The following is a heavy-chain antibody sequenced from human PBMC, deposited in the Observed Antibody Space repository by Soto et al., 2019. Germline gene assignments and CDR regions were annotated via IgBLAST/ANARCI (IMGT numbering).Heavy chain of an antibody. J-gene: IGHJ6*02. Sequence: SVKVSCKASGGTFSSYAISWVRQAPGHGLEWMGGIIPIFGTANYAQKFQGRVTITADESTSTAYMELSSLRSEDTAVYYCASSFFGVVIIGRYYYYGMDVWGQGTTVTVS. CDR3: ASSFFGVVIIGRYYYYGMDV. V-gene: IGHV1-69*13. D-gene: IGHD3-3*01. CDR1: GGTFSSYA. CDR2: IIPIFGTA.